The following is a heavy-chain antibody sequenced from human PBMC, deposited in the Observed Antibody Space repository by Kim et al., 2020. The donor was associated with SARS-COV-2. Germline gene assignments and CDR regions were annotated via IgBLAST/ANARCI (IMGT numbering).Heavy chain of an antibody. Sequence: GGSLRLSCAASGFTFSSYAMSWVRQAPGKGLEWVSAISGSGGSTYYADSVKGRFTISRDNSKNTLYLQMNSLRAEDTAVYYCAKSPMIAAAVFVCYFDYWGQGTLVTVSS. J-gene: IGHJ4*02. V-gene: IGHV3-23*01. CDR2: ISGSGGST. CDR1: GFTFSSYA. D-gene: IGHD6-13*01. CDR3: AKSPMIAAAVFVCYFDY.